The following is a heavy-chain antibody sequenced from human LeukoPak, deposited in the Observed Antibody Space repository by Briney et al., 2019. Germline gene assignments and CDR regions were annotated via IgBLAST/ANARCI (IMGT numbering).Heavy chain of an antibody. CDR2: INPNSGGT. CDR1: GYTFTGYY. J-gene: IGHJ4*02. CDR3: ARVGAGRRYFYDSSGYSYYFDY. Sequence: GASVKVSCKASGYTFTGYYMHWVRQAPGQGLEWMGWINPNSGGTNYAQKFQGRVTMTRDTSISTAYMELSRLRSDDTAVYYCARVGAGRRYFYDSSGYSYYFDYWGQGTLVTVSS. V-gene: IGHV1-2*02. D-gene: IGHD3-22*01.